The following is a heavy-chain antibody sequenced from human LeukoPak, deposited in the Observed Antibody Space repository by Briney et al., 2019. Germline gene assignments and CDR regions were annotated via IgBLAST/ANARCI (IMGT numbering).Heavy chain of an antibody. CDR3: TTPLGYCSGGSCYYSFDY. V-gene: IGHV3-21*01. CDR2: IRSGSSYT. D-gene: IGHD2-15*01. J-gene: IGHJ4*02. CDR1: GFTFSSYN. Sequence: GGSLRLSCAASGFTFSSYNMNWVRQAPGKGLEWVSSIRSGSSYTHYADSVKGRFTISRDNAKNSLYLQMNSLRAEDTAVYYCTTPLGYCSGGSCYYSFDYWGQGTLVTVSS.